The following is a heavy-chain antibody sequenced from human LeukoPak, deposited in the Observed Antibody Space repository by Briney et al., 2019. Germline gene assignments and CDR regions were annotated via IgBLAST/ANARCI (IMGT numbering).Heavy chain of an antibody. V-gene: IGHV1-69*01. CDR2: IIPIFGTA. CDR3: ARVSRGYCSGGSCYVDY. J-gene: IGHJ4*02. CDR1: GGTFSSYA. D-gene: IGHD2-15*01. Sequence: ASVKVSCKASGGTFSSYAISWVRQAPGQGLEWMGGIIPIFGTANYAQKFQGRVTITADESTSTAYMELSSLRSEDTAVYYCARVSRGYCSGGSCYVDYWGQGTLVTVSS.